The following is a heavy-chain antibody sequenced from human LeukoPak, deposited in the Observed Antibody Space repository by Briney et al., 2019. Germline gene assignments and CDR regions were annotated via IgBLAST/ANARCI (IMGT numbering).Heavy chain of an antibody. Sequence: GASVKVSCKASGYTFTGYYMHWVRQAPGQGLEWMGWINPNSGGTNYAQKFQGRVTMTRDTSISTAYMELSSLRSEDTAVYYCAGGGPHTSYSSGWYGYWGQGTLVTVSS. J-gene: IGHJ4*02. CDR3: AGGGPHTSYSSGWYGY. D-gene: IGHD6-19*01. CDR1: GYTFTGYY. V-gene: IGHV1-2*02. CDR2: INPNSGGT.